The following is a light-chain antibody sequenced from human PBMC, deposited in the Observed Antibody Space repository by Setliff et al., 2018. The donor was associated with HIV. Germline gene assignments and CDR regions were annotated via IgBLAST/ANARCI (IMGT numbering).Light chain of an antibody. J-gene: IGLJ1*01. CDR1: SGDVGRYNL. CDR2: QAS. Sequence: SVLAQPASVSGSPGQSITISRTGTSGDVGRYNLVSWYQQQPGKPPKLMIYQASKRPSGVSNRFSGSKSGNTASLTISGLQAEDEADYYCCSNTGSNTYVFGSGTKVTVL. CDR3: CSNTGSNTYV. V-gene: IGLV2-23*01.